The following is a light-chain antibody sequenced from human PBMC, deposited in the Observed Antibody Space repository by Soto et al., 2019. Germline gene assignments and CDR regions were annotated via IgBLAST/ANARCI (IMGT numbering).Light chain of an antibody. V-gene: IGKV3-15*01. CDR1: QSVSSN. J-gene: IGKJ1*01. Sequence: EIVMTQSPATLSVSPGERATLSCRASQSVSSNLAWYQQKPGQAPRLLIYGASTRATGVPARFSGSGSGTEFTLTLSSLQSEDFAVYYCQQYNNWPRTFGQGIQVEI. CDR3: QQYNNWPRT. CDR2: GAS.